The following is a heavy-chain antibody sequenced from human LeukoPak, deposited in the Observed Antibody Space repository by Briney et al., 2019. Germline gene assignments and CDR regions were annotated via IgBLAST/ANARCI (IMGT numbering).Heavy chain of an antibody. CDR1: GGSFSGYY. D-gene: IGHD6-13*01. CDR2: INHSGST. Sequence: TSETLSLTCAVYGGSFSGYYWSWIRQPPGKGLEWIGEINHSGSTNYNPSLKSRVSISVDSSKNQFSLKLSSVTAAGTAVYYCAGAEQQLAPSSYWGQGTLVTVSS. V-gene: IGHV4-34*01. CDR3: AGAEQQLAPSSY. J-gene: IGHJ4*02.